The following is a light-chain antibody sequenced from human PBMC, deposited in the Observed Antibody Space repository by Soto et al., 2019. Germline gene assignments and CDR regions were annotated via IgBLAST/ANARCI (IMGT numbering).Light chain of an antibody. CDR2: GAS. CDR1: QSVRTN. V-gene: IGKV3-15*01. J-gene: IGKJ1*01. Sequence: EIVMTQFPNTLSVSPGETVTLSCRASQSVRTNLAWHQHQPGQSPRLLIYGASKRATGFPARFGGSGSGTEFTLTISSLQSEDFAVYYCQQYNDNWPTFGQGTKVDIK. CDR3: QQYNDNWPT.